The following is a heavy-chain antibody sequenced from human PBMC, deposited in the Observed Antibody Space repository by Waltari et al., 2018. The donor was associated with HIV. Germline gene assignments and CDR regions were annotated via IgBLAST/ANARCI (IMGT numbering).Heavy chain of an antibody. CDR2: NNPNIGGT. D-gene: IGHD3-22*01. Sequence: QVQLVETGADVKKPGASVKVSGKASGHTFSDYSMHWVGQAPGQGLEWMRWNNPNIGGTRYADKIQDRDNMPRDTSINTADMELSRLTSVDTAVYYCASVVRGTVNYFDSRLGHWGQGTLVTVSS. V-gene: IGHV1-2*07. CDR3: ASVVRGTVNYFDSRLGH. J-gene: IGHJ5*02. CDR1: GHTFSDYS.